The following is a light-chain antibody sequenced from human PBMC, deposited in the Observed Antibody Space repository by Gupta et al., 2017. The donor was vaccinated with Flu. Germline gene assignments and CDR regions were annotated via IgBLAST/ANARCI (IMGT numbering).Light chain of an antibody. V-gene: IGLV2-14*01. Sequence: QSALTQPASVSGSPGQSITIPCNGTSNDIGQYNYVSWYQQHPDKAPKLIIYEVTNRPSGLSNRFSGSKSGNTASLTISGRQGDDEADYYCSAYTSISTLVFGTGTKVTVL. CDR1: SNDIGQYNY. CDR2: EVT. J-gene: IGLJ1*01. CDR3: SAYTSISTLV.